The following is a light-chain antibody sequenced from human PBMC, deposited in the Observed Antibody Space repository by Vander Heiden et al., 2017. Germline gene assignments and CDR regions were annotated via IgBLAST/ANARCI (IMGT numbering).Light chain of an antibody. CDR2: GAS. Sequence: EIVLTQSPRTLSLSPGETATLSCRSSQSVTSNYLAWYQQKTGQPPRLRIYGASSRADGIPDRFSGSGSGTDFTLTISRLEPDDFAVYYCQQYGCSLILTFGPGTRVDI. J-gene: IGKJ3*01. CDR1: QSVTSNY. CDR3: QQYGCSLILT. V-gene: IGKV3-20*01.